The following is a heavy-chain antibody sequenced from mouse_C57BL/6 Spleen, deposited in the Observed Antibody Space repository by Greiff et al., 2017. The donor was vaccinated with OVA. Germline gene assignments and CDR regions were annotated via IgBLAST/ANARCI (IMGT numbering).Heavy chain of an antibody. CDR3: ARKETPYYSNYGGYAMDY. V-gene: IGHV1-20*01. CDR2: INPYNGDT. Sequence: EVKLVESGPELVKPGDSVKISCKASGYSFTGYFMNWVMQSHGKSLEWIGRINPYNGDTFYNQKFKGKATLTVDKSSSTAHMELRSLTSEDSAVYYCARKETPYYSNYGGYAMDYWGQGTSVTVSS. D-gene: IGHD2-5*01. CDR1: GYSFTGYF. J-gene: IGHJ4*01.